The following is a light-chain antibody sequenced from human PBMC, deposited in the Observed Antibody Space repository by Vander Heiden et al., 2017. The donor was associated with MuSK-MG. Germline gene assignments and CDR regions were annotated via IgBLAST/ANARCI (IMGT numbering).Light chain of an antibody. V-gene: IGKV1-5*03. CDR1: QSISNY. J-gene: IGKJ5*01. CDR3: QQYKSYSPIT. CDR2: KAS. Sequence: IQMTQSPSTLSASVQDRVTITCRASQSISNYLAWYQQKPGKAPKLLIYKASSLESGVPSRFSGSGSGTEFTLSISSLQPDDFATYYCQQYKSYSPITFGQRTRLEIK.